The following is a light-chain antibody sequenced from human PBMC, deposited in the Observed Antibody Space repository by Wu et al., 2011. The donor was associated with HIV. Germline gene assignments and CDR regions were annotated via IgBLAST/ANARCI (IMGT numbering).Light chain of an antibody. CDR2: DAS. CDR1: QSASGK. Sequence: EVVMTQSPVTLSVSPGERAALSCRASQSASGKIAWYQQKSGQAPRVLIFDASTRATDVPTRFSGSGSGTEFTLTISRMQSEDFAVYYCQQYNNWPPLTFGGGTKVEIK. CDR3: QQYNNWPPLT. J-gene: IGKJ4*01. V-gene: IGKV3-15*01.